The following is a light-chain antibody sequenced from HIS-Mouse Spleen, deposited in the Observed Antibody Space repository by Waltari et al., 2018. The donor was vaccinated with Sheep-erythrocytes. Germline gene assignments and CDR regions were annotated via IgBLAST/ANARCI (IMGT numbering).Light chain of an antibody. V-gene: IGKV2-28*01. CDR1: QSLLHSNGYNY. Sequence: DMVMTQSPLSLPVTPGEPASISSTATQSLLHSNGYNYLDWYLQKPVQSPQLLIYLGSNRASGVPDRFSGSGAGKDFTLKISRVEAEDVGVYYCMQALQTPWTFGQGTKVEIK. J-gene: IGKJ1*01. CDR2: LGS. CDR3: MQALQTPWT.